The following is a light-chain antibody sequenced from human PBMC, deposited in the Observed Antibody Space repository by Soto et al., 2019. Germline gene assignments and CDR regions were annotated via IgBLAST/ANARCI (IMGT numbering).Light chain of an antibody. V-gene: IGLV2-14*01. CDR2: DVS. J-gene: IGLJ2*01. Sequence: QSVLTQPASVSGSPGQSITIYCTGTSSDVGGYNYVSWYQQHPGKAPKLMIYDVSNRPSGVSNRFSGSKSGNTASLTISGLQAEDEADYYCSSYTSSSPDVVFGGGTKLTVL. CDR3: SSYTSSSPDVV. CDR1: SSDVGGYNY.